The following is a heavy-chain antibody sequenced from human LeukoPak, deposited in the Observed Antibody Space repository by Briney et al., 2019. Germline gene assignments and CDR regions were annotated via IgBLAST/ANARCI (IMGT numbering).Heavy chain of an antibody. V-gene: IGHV3-23*01. CDR1: GFTFSSYA. CDR3: AILTTVTTNYYYGMDV. D-gene: IGHD4-17*01. Sequence: GGSLRLSCVASGFTFSSYAMSWVRQAPGKGLEWVSAISGSGGSTYYADSVKGRFTISRDNSKNTLYLQMNSLRAEDTAVYYCAILTTVTTNYYYGMDVWGQGTTVTVSS. J-gene: IGHJ6*02. CDR2: ISGSGGST.